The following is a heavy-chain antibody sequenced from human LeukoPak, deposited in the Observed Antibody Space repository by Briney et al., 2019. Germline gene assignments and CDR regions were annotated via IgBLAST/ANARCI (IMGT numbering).Heavy chain of an antibody. CDR3: AKDGCSGGSCQADY. CDR1: GFSFSTYG. D-gene: IGHD2-15*01. J-gene: IGHJ4*02. CDR2: ISSDASNQ. V-gene: IGHV3-30*18. Sequence: GGSLRLSCVASGFSFSTYGIHWVRQAPGKGLEWVAVISSDASNQYYTDSVKGRFAISRDNSRNTLHLQMNSLRYEDTAVYYCAKDGCSGGSCQADYWGQGTLVTVSS.